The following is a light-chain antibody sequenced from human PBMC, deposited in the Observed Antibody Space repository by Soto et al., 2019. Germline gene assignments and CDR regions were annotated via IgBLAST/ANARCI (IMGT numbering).Light chain of an antibody. J-gene: IGKJ1*01. CDR1: QSVSSNY. CDR2: GAS. V-gene: IGKV3-20*01. Sequence: EIVLTQSPGTLSLSPGERATLSCRASQSVSSNYLAWYQQKPGQAPRLLIYGASSRATDIPDRFSGSGSGTDFTLTISRLEPEDFAVYYCQEYGSSRTIGQGTKVDIK. CDR3: QEYGSSRT.